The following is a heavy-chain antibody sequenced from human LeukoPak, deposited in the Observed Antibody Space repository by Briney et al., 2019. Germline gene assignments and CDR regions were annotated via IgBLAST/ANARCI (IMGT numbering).Heavy chain of an antibody. CDR2: IFYSGIT. J-gene: IGHJ4*02. CDR1: GGSMSNIYY. D-gene: IGHD3-3*01. CDR3: ARGPYDFWSGYYIY. V-gene: IGHV4-39*07. Sequence: SETLSLTCNVSGGSMSNIYYWGWIRQPPGKGLEWIGNIFYSGITYYNPSLRSRVTIAIDTSKNQFSLKLSSVTAADTAVYYCARGPYDFWSGYYIYWGQGTLVTVSS.